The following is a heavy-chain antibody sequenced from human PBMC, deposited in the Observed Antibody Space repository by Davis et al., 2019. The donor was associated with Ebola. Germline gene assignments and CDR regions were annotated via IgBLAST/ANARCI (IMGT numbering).Heavy chain of an antibody. J-gene: IGHJ6*03. CDR2: MSGSGGST. CDR1: GVTFSSYA. Sequence: GESLKISCAASGVTFSSYAMSWVRQAPGKGPEWVSGMSGSGGSTYYADSVKGRFAISRDNSKNTLYLQMNSLRAEDTAVYYCARDRPSPSKYYYYYYMDVWGKGTTVTVSS. CDR3: ARDRPSPSKYYYYYYMDV. V-gene: IGHV3-23*01.